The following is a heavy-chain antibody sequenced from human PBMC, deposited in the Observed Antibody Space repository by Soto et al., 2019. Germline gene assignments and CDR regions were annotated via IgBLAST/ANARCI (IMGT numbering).Heavy chain of an antibody. D-gene: IGHD3-22*01. CDR2: IYSGGST. Sequence: EVQLVESGGGLIQPGGSLRLSCAASGFTVSSNYMSWVRQAPGKGLEWVSVIYSGGSTYYADSVKGRFTISRDNSKNTLYLQMNSLRAEDTAVYYCARSPPDYSDGSGYSYYFDYWGQGTLVTVSS. CDR3: ARSPPDYSDGSGYSYYFDY. CDR1: GFTVSSNY. J-gene: IGHJ4*02. V-gene: IGHV3-53*01.